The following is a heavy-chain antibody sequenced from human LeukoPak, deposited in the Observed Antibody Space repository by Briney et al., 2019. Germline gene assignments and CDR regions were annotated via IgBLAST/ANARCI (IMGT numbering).Heavy chain of an antibody. CDR1: GLTLSRCA. J-gene: IGHJ3*02. V-gene: IGHV3-23*01. Sequence: GGSLRLSCAASGLTLSRCAMSWVRQAPGKGLEWVSSISISGDTYYSDSVKGRFTLSRDNSMDTLYLQMNSLRVEDTAVYYCAKELRPNDNWGQGTMVTVSS. D-gene: IGHD2-15*01. CDR3: AKELRPNDN. CDR2: ISISGDT.